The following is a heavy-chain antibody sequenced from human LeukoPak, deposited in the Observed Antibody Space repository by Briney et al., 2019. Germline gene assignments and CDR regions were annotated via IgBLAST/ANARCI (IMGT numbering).Heavy chain of an antibody. CDR2: ISSTGDIT. CDR1: GFIFSTYS. Sequence: GGSLRLFCSASGFIFSTYSMYWVRHAPGKGLEYVSSISSTGDITYYAVSVKGRFTISRDNSKNTLYLQMNSLRAEDTAVYYCVKGRAAAVHARYFDYWGQGTLVTVSS. J-gene: IGHJ4*02. V-gene: IGHV3-64D*06. CDR3: VKGRAAAVHARYFDY. D-gene: IGHD6-13*01.